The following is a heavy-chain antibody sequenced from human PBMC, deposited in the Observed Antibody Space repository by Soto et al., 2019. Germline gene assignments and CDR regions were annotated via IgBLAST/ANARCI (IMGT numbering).Heavy chain of an antibody. D-gene: IGHD5-12*01. CDR2: ISYDGSNK. V-gene: IGHV3-30*18. CDR1: RFTFSNYG. CDR3: VKGGYHYFDY. Sequence: QVQLVESGGGVVQPGRSLRLSCAASRFTFSNYGMHWVRQTPGKGLEWVAVISYDGSNKYYADSVKGRFTISRDNSKNTLYLQMNSLRAEDTAVYYCVKGGYHYFDYWGHGTLVTVSS. J-gene: IGHJ4*01.